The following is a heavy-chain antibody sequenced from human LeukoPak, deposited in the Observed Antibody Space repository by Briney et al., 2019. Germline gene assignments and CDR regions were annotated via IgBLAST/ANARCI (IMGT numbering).Heavy chain of an antibody. D-gene: IGHD6-19*01. CDR2: IYYSGST. CDR3: ARVGSSGWSRGGDYWYFDL. CDR1: GGSISSYY. V-gene: IGHV4-59*01. Sequence: SETLSLTCTVSGGSISSYYWSWIRQPPGKGLEGIGYIYYSGSTNYNPSLKSRVTISVDTSKTQFSLKLSSVTAADTAVYYCARVGSSGWSRGGDYWYFDLWGRGTLVTVSS. J-gene: IGHJ2*01.